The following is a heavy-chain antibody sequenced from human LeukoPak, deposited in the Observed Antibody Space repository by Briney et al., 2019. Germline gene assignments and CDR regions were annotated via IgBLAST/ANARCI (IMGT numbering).Heavy chain of an antibody. CDR1: GDSVSSNSAG. J-gene: IGHJ5*02. CDR2: TYYRSKWYN. Sequence: SQTLSLTCAISGDSVSSNSAGWSWIRQSPSRGLEWLGRTYYRSKWYNDYAVSVKSRITINPDTSKNQLSLQLNSVTPEDMAVYYCARGGGAIATWGQGTLVTVSS. V-gene: IGHV6-1*01. D-gene: IGHD3-16*01. CDR3: ARGGGAIAT.